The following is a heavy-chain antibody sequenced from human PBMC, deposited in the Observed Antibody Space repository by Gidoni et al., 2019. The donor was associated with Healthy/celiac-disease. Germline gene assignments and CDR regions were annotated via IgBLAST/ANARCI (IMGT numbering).Heavy chain of an antibody. CDR1: GGSISSGSYY. D-gene: IGHD3-10*01. Sequence: QVQLQESGPGLVKPSQTLSLTCTVSGGSISSGSYYWSWIRQPAGKGLEWIGRIYTSGSTNYNPALKSRVTISVDTSKNQFSLKLSSVTAADTAVYYCAREVLWFGELSVHWFDPWGQGTLVTVSS. CDR3: AREVLWFGELSVHWFDP. J-gene: IGHJ5*02. V-gene: IGHV4-61*02. CDR2: IYTSGST.